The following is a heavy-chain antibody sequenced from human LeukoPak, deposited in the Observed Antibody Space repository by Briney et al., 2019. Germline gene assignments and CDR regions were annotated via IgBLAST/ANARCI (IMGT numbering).Heavy chain of an antibody. V-gene: IGHV1-46*01. D-gene: IGHD6-19*01. CDR3: ARDGYSSAKYYFDY. J-gene: IGHJ4*02. Sequence: ASVKVSFKASGYTFTSFYIHWLRQAPGQGLEWMGIINPSGGSTSYAQKFQGRVTMTRDTSTSTVYMELSSLRSEDTAVYYCARDGYSSAKYYFDYWGQGTLVTVSS. CDR1: GYTFTSFY. CDR2: INPSGGST.